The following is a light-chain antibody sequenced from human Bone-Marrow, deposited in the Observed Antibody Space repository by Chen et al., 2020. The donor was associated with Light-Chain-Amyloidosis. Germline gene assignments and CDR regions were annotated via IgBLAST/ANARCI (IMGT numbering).Light chain of an antibody. CDR3: QQFDSYPYT. V-gene: IGKV1-9*01. CDR2: GAS. Sequence: IQLTQSPSSLSASVGDRVTITCRASQGINNYLAWYQQRPGKAPKLLIYGASTLQNAVPSRFSGSGSGTDFSLTISSLQPEDFATDYCQQFDSYPYTFGRGTKLEIK. J-gene: IGKJ2*01. CDR1: QGINNY.